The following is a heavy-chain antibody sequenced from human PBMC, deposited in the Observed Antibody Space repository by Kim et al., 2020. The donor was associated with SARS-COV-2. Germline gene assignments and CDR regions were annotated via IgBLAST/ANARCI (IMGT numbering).Heavy chain of an antibody. D-gene: IGHD3-9*01. V-gene: IGHV4-39*01. CDR2: VSYQFYT. Sequence: SETLSLTCSVSGQSITDTSSFWGWVRQAPGARLEWIATVSYQFYTYYNPSLKSRVAVSVDMSTNQFSLRLHSLSASDAAVYFCARHARLLSTFDLWGQGTLVAFSS. J-gene: IGHJ4*02. CDR1: GQSITDTSSF. CDR3: ARHARLLSTFDL.